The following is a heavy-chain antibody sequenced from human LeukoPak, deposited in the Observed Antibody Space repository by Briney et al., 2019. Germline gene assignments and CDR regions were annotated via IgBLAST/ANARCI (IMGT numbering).Heavy chain of an antibody. CDR1: GFTFNSYW. CDR3: VREVYGYNYVPDY. Sequence: GGSLRLSCAASGFTFNSYWMHWVRQAPGKGLVWVSRIQSDGSSTTYADSVKGRFTISRDNAENTLYLEMNSLRPEDTAVYYCVREVYGYNYVPDYWGQGTLVTVSS. D-gene: IGHD3-10*02. J-gene: IGHJ4*02. V-gene: IGHV3-74*01. CDR2: IQSDGSST.